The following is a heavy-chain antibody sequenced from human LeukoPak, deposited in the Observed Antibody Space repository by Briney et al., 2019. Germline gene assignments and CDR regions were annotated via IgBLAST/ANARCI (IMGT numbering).Heavy chain of an antibody. CDR1: GFTFRSYW. CDR3: ARISLDAFDT. CDR2: INQNGNEK. J-gene: IGHJ3*02. V-gene: IGHV3-7*04. Sequence: GGSLRLSCAASGFTFRSYWMTWVRQAPGKGLEWVANINQNGNEKYYLDSVKGRFTVSRDNAKNSLYLQMNSLRAEDTAVYHCARISLDAFDTWGQGTMVTVSS.